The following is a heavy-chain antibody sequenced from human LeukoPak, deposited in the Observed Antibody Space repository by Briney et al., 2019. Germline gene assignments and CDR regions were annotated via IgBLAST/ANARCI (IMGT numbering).Heavy chain of an antibody. D-gene: IGHD3-10*01. CDR1: GGSIRSSYYY. Sequence: SETLSLTCTVSGGSIRSSYYYWGWIRQPLGKGLEWIGSIYDSGSTYYNPSLKSRVTISVDTSKNQFSLKLSSVTAADTAVYYCARVDGGGYYYYGMDVWGQGTTVTVSS. CDR2: IYDSGST. J-gene: IGHJ6*02. CDR3: ARVDGGGYYYYGMDV. V-gene: IGHV4-39*07.